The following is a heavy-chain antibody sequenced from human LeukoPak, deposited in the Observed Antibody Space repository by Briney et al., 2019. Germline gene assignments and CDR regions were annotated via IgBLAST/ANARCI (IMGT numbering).Heavy chain of an antibody. CDR1: GFTFSTYW. J-gene: IGHJ5*02. D-gene: IGHD2-15*01. CDR2: IKQDGSEK. CDR3: ARDLVGTGHCSGGRCHA. Sequence: GGSLRLSCAVSGFTFSTYWMSWVRQAPGKGLEWVANIKQDGSEKYYVDSVKGRFTISRDNAKNSLYLQMNSLRAEDTAVYYCARDLVGTGHCSGGRCHAWGQGTLVTVSS. V-gene: IGHV3-7*01.